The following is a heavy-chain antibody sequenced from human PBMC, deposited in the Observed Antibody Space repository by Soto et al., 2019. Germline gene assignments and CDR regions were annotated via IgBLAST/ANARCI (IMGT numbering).Heavy chain of an antibody. CDR2: ISGSGGST. J-gene: IGHJ4*02. D-gene: IGHD2-21*01. Sequence: GSLRLSCAASGFTFSSYAMSWVRQAPGKGLEWVSAISGSGGSTYYADSVKGRFTISRDNSKNTLYLQMNSLRAEDTAVYYCAKDSLIVVAYGSYFDYWGQGTLVTVSS. V-gene: IGHV3-23*01. CDR3: AKDSLIVVAYGSYFDY. CDR1: GFTFSSYA.